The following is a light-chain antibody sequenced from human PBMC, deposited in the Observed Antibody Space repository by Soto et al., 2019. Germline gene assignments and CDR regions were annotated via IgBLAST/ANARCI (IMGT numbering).Light chain of an antibody. V-gene: IGLV2-23*02. Sequence: QSALTQPASVSGSPGQSITISCTGTSSDVGSYNLVSWYQQHPGKAPKLMIYEVSKPPLGVSNPFSGSRSGNTASLTISGLRAEDEADYYCCSYGGSSTDVFGTGTKLTVL. CDR1: SSDVGSYNL. J-gene: IGLJ1*01. CDR3: CSYGGSSTDV. CDR2: EVS.